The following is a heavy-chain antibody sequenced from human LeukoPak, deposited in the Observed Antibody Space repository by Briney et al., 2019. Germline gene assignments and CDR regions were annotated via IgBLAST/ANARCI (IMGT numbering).Heavy chain of an antibody. V-gene: IGHV3-33*01. D-gene: IGHD2-21*02. Sequence: PGGSLRLSCAASGFTFSSYGMHWVRQAPGKGLEWVAVIWYDGSNKYYADSVKGRFTISRDNSKNTLYLQMNSLRAEDTAVYYCATDYCGGDCYPPGWFDPWGQGTPVTVSS. CDR1: GFTFSSYG. J-gene: IGHJ5*02. CDR3: ATDYCGGDCYPPGWFDP. CDR2: IWYDGSNK.